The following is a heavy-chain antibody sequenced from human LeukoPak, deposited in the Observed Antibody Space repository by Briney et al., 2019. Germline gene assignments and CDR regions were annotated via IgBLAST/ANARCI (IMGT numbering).Heavy chain of an antibody. CDR2: IYYSGST. V-gene: IGHV4-39*01. J-gene: IGHJ4*02. Sequence: KPSETLSLTCTVSGGSISRSSYYWGWIRQPPGKGLEWIGSIYYSGSTYYNPSLKSRVTISVDTSKNQFSLKLSSVTAADTAVYYCARLPGIAVAGPYFDYWGQGTLVTVSS. CDR1: GGSISRSSYY. CDR3: ARLPGIAVAGPYFDY. D-gene: IGHD6-19*01.